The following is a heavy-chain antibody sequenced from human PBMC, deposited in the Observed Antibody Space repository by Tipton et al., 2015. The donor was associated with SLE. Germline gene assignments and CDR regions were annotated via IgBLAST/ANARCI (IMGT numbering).Heavy chain of an antibody. Sequence: TLSLTCTVSGGSISSYYWSWIRQPPGKGLEWIGSIYYSGSTYYNPSLKSRVTISVDTSKNQFSLKLSSVTAADTAVYYCARRYSSGYYPSFDYWGQGTLVTVSS. CDR1: GGSISSYY. J-gene: IGHJ4*02. D-gene: IGHD3-22*01. V-gene: IGHV4-39*01. CDR3: ARRYSSGYYPSFDY. CDR2: IYYSGST.